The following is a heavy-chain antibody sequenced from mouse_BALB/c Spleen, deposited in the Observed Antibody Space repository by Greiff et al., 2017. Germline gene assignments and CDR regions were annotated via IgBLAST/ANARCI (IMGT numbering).Heavy chain of an antibody. CDR3: ARSYGNYGSWFAY. CDR1: GDSITSGY. V-gene: IGHV3-8*02. D-gene: IGHD2-10*02. CDR2: ISYSGST. J-gene: IGHJ3*01. Sequence: VQLKQSGPSLVKPSQTLSLTCSVTGDSITSGYWNWIRKFPGNKLEYMGYISYSGSTYYNPSLKSRISITRDTSKNQYYLQLNSVTTEDTATYYCARSYGNYGSWFAYWGQGTLVTVSA.